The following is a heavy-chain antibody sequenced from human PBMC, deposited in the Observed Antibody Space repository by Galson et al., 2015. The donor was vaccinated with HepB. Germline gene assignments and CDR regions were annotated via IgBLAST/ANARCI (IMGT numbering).Heavy chain of an antibody. CDR3: AREYDSSGYYLDY. V-gene: IGHV3-11*05. CDR1: GFTFSDYY. CDR2: ISSSSSYT. J-gene: IGHJ4*02. D-gene: IGHD3-22*01. Sequence: SLRLSCAASGFTFSDYYMSWLRQAPGKGLEWVSYISSSSSYTNYADSVKGRFTISRDNAKNSLYLQMNSLRAEDTAVYYCAREYDSSGYYLDYWGQGTLVTVSS.